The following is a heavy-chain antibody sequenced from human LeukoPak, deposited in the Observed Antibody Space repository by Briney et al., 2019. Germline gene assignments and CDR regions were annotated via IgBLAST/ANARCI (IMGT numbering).Heavy chain of an antibody. D-gene: IGHD4-17*01. V-gene: IGHV4-34*01. CDR3: ARELETTVTTRGLYYYYYGMDV. CDR2: INHSGST. J-gene: IGHJ6*02. CDR1: GGSFSGYY. Sequence: SETLSLTCAVYGGSFSGYYWSWIRQPPGKGLEWIGEINHSGSTNYNPSLKSRVTISVDTSKNQFSLKLSSVTAADTAVYYCARELETTVTTRGLYYYYYGMDVWGQGTTVTVPS.